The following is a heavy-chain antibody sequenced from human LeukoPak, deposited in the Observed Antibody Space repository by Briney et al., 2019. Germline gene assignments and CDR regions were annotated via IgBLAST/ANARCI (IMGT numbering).Heavy chain of an antibody. CDR2: INHSGST. V-gene: IGHV4-34*01. CDR3: ARSRRHYIIMIVVANNWFGP. Sequence: SETLSLTCAVYGGSFSGYYWGWIRQPPGKGLEWIAEINHSGSTNYNPSLKSRVTISVDTSKNQFSLKLSSVNAADTAVYYCARSRRHYIIMIVVANNWFGPWGQGTLVTVSS. J-gene: IGHJ5*02. D-gene: IGHD3-22*01. CDR1: GGSFSGYY.